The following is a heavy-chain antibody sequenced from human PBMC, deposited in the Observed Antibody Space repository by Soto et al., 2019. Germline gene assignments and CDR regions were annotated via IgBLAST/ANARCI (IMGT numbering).Heavy chain of an antibody. CDR2: IIPIFGTA. J-gene: IGHJ6*02. Sequence: GASVKVSCKASGGTFSSYAISWVRQAPGQGLGWMGGIIPIFGTANYAQKFQGRVTITADESTSTAYMELSSLRSEDTAVYYCARGRRDYDSILFSDYYYYYGMDVWGQGTTVTVSS. CDR1: GGTFSSYA. D-gene: IGHD3-22*01. V-gene: IGHV1-69*13. CDR3: ARGRRDYDSILFSDYYYYYGMDV.